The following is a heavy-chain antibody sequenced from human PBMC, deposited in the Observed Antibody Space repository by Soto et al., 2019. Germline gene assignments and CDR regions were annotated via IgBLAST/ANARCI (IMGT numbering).Heavy chain of an antibody. CDR2: VYYTGST. D-gene: IGHD6-19*01. CDR3: ARSVAVPGAHIAY. CDR1: GGSISGSY. J-gene: IGHJ4*02. V-gene: IGHV4-59*01. Sequence: SETLSLTCSVSGGSISGSYWSWIRQSPGKGLEWLGYVYYTGSTNYSPSLRSRVSISVDTSKNEFSLRLSSVTAADTAVYFCARSVAVPGAHIAYWGQGTQVTVSS.